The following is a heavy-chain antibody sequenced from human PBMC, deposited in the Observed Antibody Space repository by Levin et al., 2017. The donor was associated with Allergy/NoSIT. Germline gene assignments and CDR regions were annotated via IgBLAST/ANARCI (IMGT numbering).Heavy chain of an antibody. D-gene: IGHD2-21*02. J-gene: IGHJ4*02. CDR2: INHSGST. Sequence: ESLKISCAVYGGSFSGYYWSWIRQPPGKGLEWIGEINHSGSTNYNPSLKSRVTISVDTSKNQFSLKLSSVTAADTAVYYCARGVAYCGGDCPAAKYYFDYWGQGTLVTVSS. CDR1: GGSFSGYY. CDR3: ARGVAYCGGDCPAAKYYFDY. V-gene: IGHV4-34*01.